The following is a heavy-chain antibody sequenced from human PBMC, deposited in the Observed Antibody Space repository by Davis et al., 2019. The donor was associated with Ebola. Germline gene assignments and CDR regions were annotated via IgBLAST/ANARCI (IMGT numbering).Heavy chain of an antibody. CDR3: ARLSWKQYDY. Sequence: SETLSLTCTVSGGSVSSGSYYWSWIRQPPGKGLEWIGEINHSGSTNYNPSLKSRVTISVDTSKNQFSLKLNSVTAADTAVYYCARLSWKQYDYWGQGTLVTVSS. V-gene: IGHV4-39*07. CDR2: INHSGST. CDR1: GGSVSSGSYY. D-gene: IGHD1-1*01. J-gene: IGHJ4*02.